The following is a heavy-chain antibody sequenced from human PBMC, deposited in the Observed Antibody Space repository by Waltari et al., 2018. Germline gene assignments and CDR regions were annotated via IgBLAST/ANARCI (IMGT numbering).Heavy chain of an antibody. Sequence: QVQLQESGPGLVKPSETLSLTCAVSGYSISRGYYWGWIRPAPGKGLEWIGSFYHSGSTYYNPSLKSRVTISVDTSKNQFSLKLSSVTAADTAVYYCARHINPGSTRAAFDIWGQGTMVTVSS. D-gene: IGHD2-2*01. J-gene: IGHJ3*02. CDR3: ARHINPGSTRAAFDI. CDR1: GYSISRGYY. V-gene: IGHV4-38-2*01. CDR2: FYHSGST.